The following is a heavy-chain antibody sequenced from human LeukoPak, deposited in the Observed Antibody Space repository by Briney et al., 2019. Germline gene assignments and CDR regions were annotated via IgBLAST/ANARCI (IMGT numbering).Heavy chain of an antibody. Sequence: PGGSLRLSCAASGFTLSTYWTIWVRQAPGKGLEWVANIKQDGSRKYYVDSVKGRFTISRDNAKNSLYLQMNSLRSEDTAVYYCARETPDSSGWDWGQGTLVTVSS. CDR1: GFTLSTYW. CDR3: ARETPDSSGWD. D-gene: IGHD6-19*01. J-gene: IGHJ4*02. V-gene: IGHV3-7*01. CDR2: IKQDGSRK.